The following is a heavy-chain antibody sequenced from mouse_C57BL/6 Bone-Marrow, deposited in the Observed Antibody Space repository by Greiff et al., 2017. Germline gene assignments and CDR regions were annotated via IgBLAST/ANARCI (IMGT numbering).Heavy chain of an antibody. J-gene: IGHJ2*01. CDR2: INPNNGGT. Sequence: VQLQQSGPELVKPGASVKIPCKASGYTFTDYNMDWVKQSHGKSLEWIGDINPNNGGTIYNQKFKGKATLTVDKSSSTAYMELRSLTSEDTAVYYCARLYYGNYVRYFDYWGQGTTLTVSS. D-gene: IGHD2-1*01. V-gene: IGHV1-18*01. CDR3: ARLYYGNYVRYFDY. CDR1: GYTFTDYN.